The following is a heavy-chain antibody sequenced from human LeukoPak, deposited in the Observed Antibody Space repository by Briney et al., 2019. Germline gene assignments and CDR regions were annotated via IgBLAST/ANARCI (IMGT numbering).Heavy chain of an antibody. CDR2: INWSGGST. J-gene: IGHJ4*02. CDR3: ARAARYSCYHFDY. CDR1: GFIFDDYG. D-gene: IGHD5-12*01. Sequence: GGSLRLSCAASGFIFDDYGMSWVRQAPGKGLEWVSSINWSGGSTDYADSVKGRLTISRDKAKNSLYLQMSSLRAEDTALYYCARAARYSCYHFDYWGQGTLVTVSS. V-gene: IGHV3-20*04.